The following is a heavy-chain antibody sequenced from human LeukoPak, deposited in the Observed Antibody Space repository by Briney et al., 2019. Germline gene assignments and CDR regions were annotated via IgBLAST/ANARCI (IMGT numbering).Heavy chain of an antibody. V-gene: IGHV3-23*01. CDR2: ISGSGGST. Sequence: PGGSLRLSCAASGFTVSSNYMSWVRQAPGKGLEWVSVISGSGGSTYYADSVKGRFTISRDNSKNTLYLQMNSLRAEDTAVYYCAKGIAAADFFTNWGQGTLVTVSS. D-gene: IGHD6-13*01. CDR1: GFTVSSNY. J-gene: IGHJ4*02. CDR3: AKGIAAADFFTN.